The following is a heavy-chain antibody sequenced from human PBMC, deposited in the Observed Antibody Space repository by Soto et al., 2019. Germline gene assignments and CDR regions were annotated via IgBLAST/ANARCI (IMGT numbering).Heavy chain of an antibody. D-gene: IGHD3-3*01. CDR2: ISWNSGSI. CDR3: AKDIKWRFDGLPANDASDI. J-gene: IGHJ3*02. V-gene: IGHV3-9*01. CDR1: GFTFDDYA. Sequence: GGSLRLSCAASGFTFDDYAMHWVRQAPGKGLEWVSGISWNSGSIGYADSVKGRFTISRDNAKNSLYLQMNSLRAEDTALYYCAKDIKWRFDGLPANDASDIWGQGTMVTVSS.